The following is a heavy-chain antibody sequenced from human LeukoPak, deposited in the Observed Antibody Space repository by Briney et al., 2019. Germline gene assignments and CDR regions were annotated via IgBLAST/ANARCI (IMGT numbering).Heavy chain of an antibody. CDR2: INHSGST. CDR3: ARVTPYYYGSGSYTHYFDY. Sequence: PSETLSLTCAVYGGSFSGYYWSWIRHPPGKGLEWIGEINHSGSTNYNPSLKSRVTISVDTSKNQFSLKLSSVTAADTAVYYCARVTPYYYGSGSYTHYFDYWGQGTLVTVSS. V-gene: IGHV4-34*01. J-gene: IGHJ4*02. CDR1: GGSFSGYY. D-gene: IGHD3-10*01.